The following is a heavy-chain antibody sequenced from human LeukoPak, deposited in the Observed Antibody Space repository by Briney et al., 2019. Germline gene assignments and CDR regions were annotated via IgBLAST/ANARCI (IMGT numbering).Heavy chain of an antibody. J-gene: IGHJ6*02. CDR3: ARWTRMVRGVTIYYYYGMDV. D-gene: IGHD3-10*01. Sequence: GGSLRLSCAASGFTFSSYEMNWVRQAPGKGLEWVSYISSSGSTIYYADSVKGRFTISRDNAKNSLYLQMNSLRAEDTAVYYCARWTRMVRGVTIYYYYGMDVWGQGTTVTVSS. V-gene: IGHV3-48*03. CDR1: GFTFSSYE. CDR2: ISSSGSTI.